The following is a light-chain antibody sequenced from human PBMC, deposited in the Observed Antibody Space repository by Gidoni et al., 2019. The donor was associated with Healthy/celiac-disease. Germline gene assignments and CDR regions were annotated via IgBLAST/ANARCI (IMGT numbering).Light chain of an antibody. CDR2: KAS. V-gene: IGKV1-5*03. J-gene: IGKJ1*01. CDR1: QSISSW. Sequence: IQITPSPSTLSASVGDRVTITCRASQSISSWLAWYQQKPGKAPKLLIYKASSLESGVPSRFSGSGSGTEFTLTISRLQPDDFATYYCQQYNSYARTFGQGTKVEIK. CDR3: QQYNSYART.